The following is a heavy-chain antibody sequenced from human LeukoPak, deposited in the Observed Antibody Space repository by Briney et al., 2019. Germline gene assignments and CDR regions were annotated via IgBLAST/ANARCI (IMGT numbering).Heavy chain of an antibody. CDR1: GVSISSYY. D-gene: IGHD3-9*01. V-gene: IGHV4-59*01. J-gene: IGHJ4*02. CDR3: ARADYDILTGYYLFDY. CDR2: IYYSGST. Sequence: SETLSLTCTVSGVSISSYYWSWIRQPPGKGLEWIGYIYYSGSTNYNPSLKSRGTISVDTSKNQFSLKLSSVTAADTAVYYCARADYDILTGYYLFDYWGQGTPVTVSS.